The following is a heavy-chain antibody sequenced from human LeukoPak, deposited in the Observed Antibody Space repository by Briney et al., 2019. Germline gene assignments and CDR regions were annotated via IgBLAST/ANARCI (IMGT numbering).Heavy chain of an antibody. CDR2: IYYSGST. CDR1: GGSISSSNYY. Sequence: PSETLSLTCTVSGGSISSSNYYWGWIRQPPGKGLEWIGTIYYSGSTYYNPSLKSRVTISIDTSKKQFSLKLSSVTAADTAVYYCARLKYYFDRSGYRAEYFQQWGQGTLVTASS. J-gene: IGHJ1*01. CDR3: ARLKYYFDRSGYRAEYFQQ. V-gene: IGHV4-39*01. D-gene: IGHD3-22*01.